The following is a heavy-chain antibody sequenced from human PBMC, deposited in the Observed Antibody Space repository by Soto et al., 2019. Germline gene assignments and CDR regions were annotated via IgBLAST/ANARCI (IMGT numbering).Heavy chain of an antibody. J-gene: IGHJ5*02. V-gene: IGHV4-61*01. CDR1: GGSISRGSYY. CDR2: IYHSGYT. CDR3: ATLPRVVGNWFDP. Sequence: SETLSLTCSVSGGSISRGSYYWSWFRQPPGKGLEWIGYIYHSGYTNYNSSLRSRVSISVDTSKNQFSLKLRSVTAADTAVYYCATLPRVVGNWFDPWGQGILVTVS. D-gene: IGHD2-21*01.